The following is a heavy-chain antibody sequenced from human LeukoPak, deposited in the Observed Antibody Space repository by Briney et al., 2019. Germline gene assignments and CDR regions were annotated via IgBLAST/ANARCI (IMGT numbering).Heavy chain of an antibody. CDR2: ISGSDGRT. CDR1: GFTFSDYG. J-gene: IGHJ4*02. D-gene: IGHD5-24*01. V-gene: IGHV3-23*01. Sequence: PGGSLRLSCAASGFTFSDYGMTWVRQAPGKGLEWVASISGSDGRTYYGDAARGRFTISRDNSKNTLYVQMNSLRAEDTAIYYCAKDGSALWTIARPYYFDYWGQGTLVTVSS. CDR3: AKDGSALWTIARPYYFDY.